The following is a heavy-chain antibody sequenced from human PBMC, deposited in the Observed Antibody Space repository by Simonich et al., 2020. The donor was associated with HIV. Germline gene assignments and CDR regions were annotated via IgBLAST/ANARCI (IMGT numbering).Heavy chain of an antibody. V-gene: IGHV3-7*01. CDR2: RNQDGSEK. D-gene: IGHD7-27*01. CDR3: ALGWGSGWYFDL. J-gene: IGHJ2*01. CDR1: GFTFSNHW. Sequence: EVQLVESGGGLVQSGGSLRLSCAASGFTFSNHWMTWVRQSPGKGLEWVAYRNQDGSEKNYVDSVKGRFTISRDNAKNSLSLQMNSLRDEDTALYYCALGWGSGWYFDLWGRATLVTVSS.